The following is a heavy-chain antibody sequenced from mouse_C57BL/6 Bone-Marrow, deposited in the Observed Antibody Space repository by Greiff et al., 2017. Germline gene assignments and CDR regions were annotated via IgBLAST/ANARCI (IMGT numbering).Heavy chain of an antibody. D-gene: IGHD2-4*01. V-gene: IGHV5-6*02. J-gene: IGHJ4*01. CDR1: GFTFSSYG. Sequence: DVKLVESGGDLVKPGGSLKLSCAASGFTFSSYGMSWVRQTPDKRLEWVATISSGGSYTYYPDSVKGRFTISRDNAKNTLYLQMSSLKSEDTAMYYCARRVYDYDNYAMDYWGQGTSVTVSS. CDR2: ISSGGSYT. CDR3: ARRVYDYDNYAMDY.